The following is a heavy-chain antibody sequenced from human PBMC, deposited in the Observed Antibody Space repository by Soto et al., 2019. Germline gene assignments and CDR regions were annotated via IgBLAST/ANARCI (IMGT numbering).Heavy chain of an antibody. CDR3: ARGGIWDSSGYYYFSAFDI. CDR2: INAGNGNT. J-gene: IGHJ3*02. D-gene: IGHD3-22*01. V-gene: IGHV1-3*01. Sequence: ASVKVSCKASGYTFTSYAMHWVRQAPGQRLEWMGWINAGNGNTKYSQKFQGRVTITRDTSASTAYMELSSLRSEDTAVYYCARGGIWDSSGYYYFSAFDIWGQGTMVTV. CDR1: GYTFTSYA.